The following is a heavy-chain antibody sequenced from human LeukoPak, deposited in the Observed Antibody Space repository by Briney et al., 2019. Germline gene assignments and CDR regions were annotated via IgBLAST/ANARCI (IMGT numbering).Heavy chain of an antibody. J-gene: IGHJ4*02. CDR2: IYYSGST. D-gene: IGHD5-18*01. Sequence: ASETLSLTCTVSGGSISSGGYYWSWIRQHPGKGLEWIGYIYYSGSTNYNPSLKSRVTISVDTSKNQFSLKLSSVTAADTAVYYCARQEIQLWSTPFDYWGQGTLVTVSS. CDR3: ARQEIQLWSTPFDY. V-gene: IGHV4-61*08. CDR1: GGSISSGGYY.